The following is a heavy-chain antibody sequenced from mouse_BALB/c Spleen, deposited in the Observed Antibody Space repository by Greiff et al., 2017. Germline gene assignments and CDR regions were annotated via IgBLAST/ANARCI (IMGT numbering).Heavy chain of an antibody. CDR1: GFTFSSYA. V-gene: IGHV5-6-5*01. J-gene: IGHJ3*01. CDR2: ISSGGST. CDR3: ARGDDGYPPWFAY. Sequence: EVMLVESGGGLVKPGGSLKLSCAASGFTFSSYAMSWVRQTPEKRLEWVASISSGGSTYYPDSVKGRFTISRDNARNILYLQMSSLRSEDTAMYYCARGDDGYPPWFAYWGQGTLVTVSA. D-gene: IGHD2-3*01.